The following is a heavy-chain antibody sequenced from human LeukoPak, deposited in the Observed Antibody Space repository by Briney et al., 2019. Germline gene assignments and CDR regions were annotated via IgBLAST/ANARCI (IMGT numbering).Heavy chain of an antibody. CDR1: GFTFSSYA. CDR2: ISYDGSNK. J-gene: IGHJ4*02. V-gene: IGHV3-30*04. Sequence: GGSLRLSCAASGFTFSSYAMHWVRQAPGKGLEWVAVISYDGSNKYYADFVKGRFTISRDNSKNTLYLQMNSLRAEDTAVYYCARGQAPDYWGQGTLVTVSS. CDR3: ARGQAPDY.